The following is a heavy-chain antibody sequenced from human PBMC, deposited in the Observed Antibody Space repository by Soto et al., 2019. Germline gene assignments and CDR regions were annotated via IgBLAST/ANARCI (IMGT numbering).Heavy chain of an antibody. J-gene: IGHJ3*02. Sequence: SETLSLTCIVSGCSISSYYWSWIRQPPGKGLEWIGYIYYSGTTNYNPSLKSRVTISIDTSKNQFSLKLSSVTAADTAVYYCATGKRYYDSSGYSHDVFDIWGQGTMVS. CDR1: GCSISSYY. V-gene: IGHV4-59*01. D-gene: IGHD3-22*01. CDR3: ATGKRYYDSSGYSHDVFDI. CDR2: IYYSGTT.